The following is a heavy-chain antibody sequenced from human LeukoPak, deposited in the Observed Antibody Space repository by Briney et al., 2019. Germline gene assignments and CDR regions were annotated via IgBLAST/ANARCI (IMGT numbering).Heavy chain of an antibody. CDR3: ARAEALKFRDFDY. CDR1: GFIFNTYA. J-gene: IGHJ4*02. Sequence: GGSLRLSCAASGFIFNTYAINWVRQAPGKGLEWVSAISGGGDYIYYADSVKGRFTIPRDNARNSLYLQMNSLRAEDTAIYYCARAEALKFRDFDYWGQGTLVTVSS. V-gene: IGHV3-21*01. CDR2: ISGGGDYI.